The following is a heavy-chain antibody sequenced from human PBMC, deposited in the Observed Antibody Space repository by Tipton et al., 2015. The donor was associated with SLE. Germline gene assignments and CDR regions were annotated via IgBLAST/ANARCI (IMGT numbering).Heavy chain of an antibody. V-gene: IGHV4-31*03. Sequence: TLSLTCTVSGGSISTGGYYWSWIRQHPGKGLEWIGYIYNSGGTDYNPSLKSRVTISLDTSKNQFSLKLSSVTAADTAVYYCARGSCSGGVCYIDYWGQGTLVTVSS. J-gene: IGHJ4*02. D-gene: IGHD2-8*02. CDR3: ARGSCSGGVCYIDY. CDR1: GGSISTGGYY. CDR2: IYNSGGT.